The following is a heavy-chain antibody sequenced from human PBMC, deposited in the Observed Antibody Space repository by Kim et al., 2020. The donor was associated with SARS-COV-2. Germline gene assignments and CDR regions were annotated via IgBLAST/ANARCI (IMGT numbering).Heavy chain of an antibody. V-gene: IGHV4-38-2*02. J-gene: IGHJ4*02. CDR3: ARGERLLFRN. CDR1: GYSISSGYY. Sequence: SETLSLTCTVSGYSISSGYYWGWIRQPPGKGLEWIGSIYHSGSTYYNPSLKSRVTISVDTSKNQFSLKLSSVTAADTAVYYCARGERLLFRNWGQGTLVTVSS. CDR2: IYHSGST. D-gene: IGHD2-21*02.